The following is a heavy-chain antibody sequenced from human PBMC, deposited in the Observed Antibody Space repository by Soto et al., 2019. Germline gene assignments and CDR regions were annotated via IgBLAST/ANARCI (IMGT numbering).Heavy chain of an antibody. CDR3: ARGVRAAVTTSRSYYYYYMDV. J-gene: IGHJ6*03. D-gene: IGHD4-4*01. CDR2: MNPNSGNT. Sequence: QVQLVQSGAEVKKPGASVKVSCKASGYTFTSYDINWVRQATGQGLEWMGWMNPNSGNTGYAQKFQGRVTMTRTTSISTAYMELSSLRSEDTAVYYCARGVRAAVTTSRSYYYYYMDVWGKGTTVTVSS. V-gene: IGHV1-8*01. CDR1: GYTFTSYD.